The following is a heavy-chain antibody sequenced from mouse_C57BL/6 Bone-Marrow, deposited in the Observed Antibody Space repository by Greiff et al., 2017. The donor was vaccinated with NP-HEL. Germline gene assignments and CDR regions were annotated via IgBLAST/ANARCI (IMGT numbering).Heavy chain of an antibody. J-gene: IGHJ4*01. Sequence: EVKLVESGGGLVKPGGSLKLSCAASGFTFSSYAMSWVRQTPAKRLEWVATISDGGSYTYYPDNVKGRFTISRDNAKNNLYLQMSHLKSEDTAMYYCARGMRGDYWGQGTSVTVSS. D-gene: IGHD2-10*02. CDR2: ISDGGSYT. V-gene: IGHV5-4*03. CDR1: GFTFSSYA. CDR3: ARGMRGDY.